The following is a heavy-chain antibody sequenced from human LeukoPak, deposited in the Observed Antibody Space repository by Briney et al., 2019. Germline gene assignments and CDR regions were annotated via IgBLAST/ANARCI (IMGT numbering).Heavy chain of an antibody. J-gene: IGHJ4*02. Sequence: GASVKVSCKASGYTFTSYAMHWVRQAPGQRLEWMGWINAGNGNTKYSQKFQGRVTITRDTSASTAYMELSSLSSEDTAVYYCARDLYGGNSEVDYWGQGTLVTVSS. V-gene: IGHV1-3*01. CDR1: GYTFTSYA. CDR2: INAGNGNT. D-gene: IGHD4-23*01. CDR3: ARDLYGGNSEVDY.